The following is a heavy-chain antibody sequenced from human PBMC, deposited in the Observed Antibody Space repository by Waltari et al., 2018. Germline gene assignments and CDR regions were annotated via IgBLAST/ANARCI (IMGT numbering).Heavy chain of an antibody. V-gene: IGHV1-69*13. CDR3: ARGATIFGVVKYYYMDV. Sequence: QVQLVQSGAEVKKPGSSVKVSCKASGGTFSSYAISWVRQAPGQGLEWMGGIIPIFGTANYAQKFQGRVTITADESTSTAYMELSSLRSEDTAVYYCARGATIFGVVKYYYMDVWGKGTTVTVSS. J-gene: IGHJ6*03. D-gene: IGHD3-3*01. CDR2: IIPIFGTA. CDR1: GGTFSSYA.